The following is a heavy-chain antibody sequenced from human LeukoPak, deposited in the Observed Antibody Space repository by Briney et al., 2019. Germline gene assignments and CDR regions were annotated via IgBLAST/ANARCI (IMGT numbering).Heavy chain of an antibody. V-gene: IGHV3-23*01. Sequence: GGSLRLSCAASGFVLSNYAMSWVRQAPGKGLEWVSTISASGSRTYYTDSVKGRFSISRDNSRNTMYLQMNSLRAEDTAIYYRAKHPQGAAGAHFDYWGQGTLVTVSS. CDR2: ISASGSRT. J-gene: IGHJ4*02. D-gene: IGHD6-13*01. CDR3: AKHPQGAAGAHFDY. CDR1: GFVLSNYA.